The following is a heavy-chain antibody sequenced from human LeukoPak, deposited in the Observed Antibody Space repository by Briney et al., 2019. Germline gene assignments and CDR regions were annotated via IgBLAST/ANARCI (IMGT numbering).Heavy chain of an antibody. V-gene: IGHV3-48*03. Sequence: PGGSLRLSCAASGFTFSSYEMNWVRQAPGKGLEWVSYISSSGSTIYYADSVKGRFTISRDNAKNSLYLQMNSLRAEDTAVYYCARGVQYRHYYGSGSYYNHGGFSPADAFDIWGQGTMVTVSS. CDR2: ISSSGSTI. J-gene: IGHJ3*02. CDR1: GFTFSSYE. CDR3: ARGVQYRHYYGSGSYYNHGGFSPADAFDI. D-gene: IGHD3-10*01.